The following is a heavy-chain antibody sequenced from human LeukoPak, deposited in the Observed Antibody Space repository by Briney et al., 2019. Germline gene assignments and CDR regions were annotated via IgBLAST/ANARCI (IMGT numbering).Heavy chain of an antibody. V-gene: IGHV3-21*01. J-gene: IGHJ3*02. D-gene: IGHD2-2*01. CDR2: ISSSSSYI. Sequence: GGSLRLSCAASGFMFSSYSMNWVRQAPGKGLEWVSSISSSSSYIYYADSVKGRFTISRDNAKNSLYLQMNSLRAEDTAVYYCARDLQYCSSTSCPGPASDIWGQGTMVTVSS. CDR3: ARDLQYCSSTSCPGPASDI. CDR1: GFMFSSYS.